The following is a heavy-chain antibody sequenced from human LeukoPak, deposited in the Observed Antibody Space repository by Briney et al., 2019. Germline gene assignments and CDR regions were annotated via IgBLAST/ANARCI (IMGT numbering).Heavy chain of an antibody. CDR1: GLTVSSNF. V-gene: IGHV3-53*05. Sequence: PGGSLRLSCAATGLTVSSNFMSWVRQAPGKGLEWVSVIYGGGSTYYADSVKGRFTISRDNSKNTLYLQMNSLRAEDTAVYYCAKDGNRGSYYEVYYFDYWGQGTLVTVSS. J-gene: IGHJ4*02. CDR3: AKDGNRGSYYEVYYFDY. D-gene: IGHD1-26*01. CDR2: IYGGGST.